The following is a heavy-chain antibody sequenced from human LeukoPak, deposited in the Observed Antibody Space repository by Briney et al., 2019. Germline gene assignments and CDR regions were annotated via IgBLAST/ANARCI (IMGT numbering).Heavy chain of an antibody. CDR3: ASTYDYGDLYYYYNMDV. J-gene: IGHJ6*03. V-gene: IGHV4-39*07. D-gene: IGHD4-17*01. CDR1: GGSISSSSFY. CDR2: IYYSGST. Sequence: PSETLSLTCTVSGGSISSSSFYWGWIRQPPGKGLEWIGSIYYSGSTYYNPSLKSRVTISVDTSKNQFSLKLSSVTAADTAVYYCASTYDYGDLYYYYNMDVWGKGTTVTVSS.